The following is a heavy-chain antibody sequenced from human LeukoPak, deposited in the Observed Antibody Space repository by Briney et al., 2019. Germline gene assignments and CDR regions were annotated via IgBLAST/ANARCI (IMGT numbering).Heavy chain of an antibody. Sequence: ASVKVSCTASGDSFSNYGFSWVRQAPGQGLEWMGGIIPMFGAPNYAQRFKGRVTITAGAFTSTVYMELSSLTSDDTAVYYCARDAGGTYRSYYALHVWGQGTTVTVS. J-gene: IGHJ6*02. CDR2: IIPMFGAP. V-gene: IGHV1-69*13. CDR3: ARDAGGTYRSYYALHV. CDR1: GDSFSNYG. D-gene: IGHD3-16*01.